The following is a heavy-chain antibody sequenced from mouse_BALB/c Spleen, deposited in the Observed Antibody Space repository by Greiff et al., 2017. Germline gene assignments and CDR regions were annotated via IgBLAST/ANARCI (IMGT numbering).Heavy chain of an antibody. CDR3: ASSTWFAY. J-gene: IGHJ3*01. CDR1: GFTFSSYG. V-gene: IGHV5-6-3*01. CDR2: INSNGGST. Sequence: EVMLVESGGGLVQPGGSLKLSCAASGFTFSSYGMSWVRQTPDKRLELVATINSNGGSTYYPDSVKGRFTISRDNAKNTLYLQMSSLKSEDTAMYYCASSTWFAYWGQGTLVTVSA.